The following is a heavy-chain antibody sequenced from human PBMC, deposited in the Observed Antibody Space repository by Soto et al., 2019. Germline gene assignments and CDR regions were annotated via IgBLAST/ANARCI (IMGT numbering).Heavy chain of an antibody. CDR1: GFTVSSNY. V-gene: IGHV3-53*04. CDR3: ARVELAVAGSSLYWYFDL. D-gene: IGHD6-19*01. J-gene: IGHJ2*01. Sequence: GGSLRLSCAASGFTVSSNYMSWVRQAPGKGLEWVSVIYSGGSTYYADSVKGRFTISRHNSKNTLYLQMNSLRAEDTAVYYCARVELAVAGSSLYWYFDLWGRGTLVTVSS. CDR2: IYSGGST.